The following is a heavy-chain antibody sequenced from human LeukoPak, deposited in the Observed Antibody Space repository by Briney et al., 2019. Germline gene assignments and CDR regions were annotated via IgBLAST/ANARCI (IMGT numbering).Heavy chain of an antibody. V-gene: IGHV3-48*03. Sequence: PGGSLRLSCAASGFTFSSYEMNWVRQAPGKGLEWVSYISSSGNTIYDADSVKGRFTISRDNAKNSLYLQMNSPRAEDTAVYYCARAFIGSGWYYFDYWGQGTLVTVSS. CDR1: GFTFSSYE. CDR2: ISSSGNTI. J-gene: IGHJ4*02. CDR3: ARAFIGSGWYYFDY. D-gene: IGHD6-19*01.